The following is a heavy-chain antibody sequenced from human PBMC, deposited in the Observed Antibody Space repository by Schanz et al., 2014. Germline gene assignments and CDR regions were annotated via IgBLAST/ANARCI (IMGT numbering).Heavy chain of an antibody. CDR1: GGSISSGSYY. V-gene: IGHV4-61*02. CDR2: VYTSGST. D-gene: IGHD3-16*01. J-gene: IGHJ4*02. Sequence: QVQLQESGPGLVKPSQTLSLTCSVSGGSISSGSYYWNWIRQPAGKGLEWIGRVYTSGSTNYNPSLKSRVPISLAPSKNQFPLTRGSLTAADTAVYYCAQGLYYDNTGGGFDYWGQGTLVTVSS. CDR3: AQGLYYDNTGGGFDY.